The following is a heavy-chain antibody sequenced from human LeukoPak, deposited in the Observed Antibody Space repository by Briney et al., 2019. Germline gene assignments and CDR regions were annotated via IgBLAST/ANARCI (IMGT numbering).Heavy chain of an antibody. J-gene: IGHJ6*02. D-gene: IGHD6-19*01. CDR3: ARTIAVAARYYYYYYGMDV. CDR1: GFTFSSHA. Sequence: PGGSLRLSCAASGFTFSSHAMSWVRQAPGKGLEWVSSISISGDDTLYADSVKGRFTISRDNSKNTLYLQMNSLRVEDTAVYYCARTIAVAARYYYYYYGMDVWGQGTTVTVSS. CDR2: ISISGDDT. V-gene: IGHV3-23*01.